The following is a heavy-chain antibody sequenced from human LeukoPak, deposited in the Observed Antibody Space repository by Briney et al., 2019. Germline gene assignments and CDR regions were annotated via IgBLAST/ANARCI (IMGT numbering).Heavy chain of an antibody. D-gene: IGHD4-17*01. CDR1: GFTFSSYA. J-gene: IGHJ4*02. CDR2: ISGSGGST. Sequence: GGSLRLSCAASGFTFSSYAMSWVRQAPGKGLEWVSAISGSGGSTYYADSVKGRFTISRDNSKNTLYLQMNSLRAEDTAVYYCAKDLTPPYGVTTDYYWGQGTLVTVSS. CDR3: AKDLTPPYGVTTDYY. V-gene: IGHV3-23*01.